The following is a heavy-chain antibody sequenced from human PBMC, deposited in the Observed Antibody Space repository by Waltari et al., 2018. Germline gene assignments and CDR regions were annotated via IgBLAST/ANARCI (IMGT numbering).Heavy chain of an antibody. Sequence: QVQLVQSGAEVKKPGSSVKVSCKASGGTFSSYAISWVRQAPGQGLEWMGRIIPIFGTANYAQKFQGRVTMTTDTSTSTAYMELRSLRSDDTAVYYCARDRMGAIDYWGQGTLVTVSS. CDR2: IIPIFGTA. CDR3: ARDRMGAIDY. D-gene: IGHD1-26*01. J-gene: IGHJ4*02. V-gene: IGHV1-69*05. CDR1: GGTFSSYA.